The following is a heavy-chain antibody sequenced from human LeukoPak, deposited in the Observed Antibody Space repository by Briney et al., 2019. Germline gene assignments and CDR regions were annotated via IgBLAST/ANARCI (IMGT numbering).Heavy chain of an antibody. CDR3: ARVTTIFGVVIRTYYYYMDV. J-gene: IGHJ6*03. V-gene: IGHV3-21*01. Sequence: GGSLRLSCAASGFTFSSYSMNWVRQAPGKGLEWVSSVSTSSSYIYYADSVKGRFTISRYNAKNSLYLQMNSLRAEDTAVYYCARVTTIFGVVIRTYYYYMDVWGKGTTVTVSS. CDR2: VSTSSSYI. CDR1: GFTFSSYS. D-gene: IGHD3-3*01.